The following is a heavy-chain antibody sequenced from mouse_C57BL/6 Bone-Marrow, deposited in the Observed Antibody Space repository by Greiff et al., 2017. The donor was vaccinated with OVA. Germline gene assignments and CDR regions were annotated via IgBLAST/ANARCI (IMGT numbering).Heavy chain of an antibody. CDR1: GYTFTSYW. Sequence: QVPLQQPGAELVKPGASVKLSCKASGYTFTSYWMQWVKQRPGQGLEWIGEFDPSDSYTNYNQKFKGKATLTVDTSSSTAYMQLNSLTSGDSAVYYCARNSYCSNYVAWFAYWGQGTLVTVSA. V-gene: IGHV1-50*01. CDR3: ARNSYCSNYVAWFAY. CDR2: FDPSDSYT. D-gene: IGHD2-5*01. J-gene: IGHJ3*01.